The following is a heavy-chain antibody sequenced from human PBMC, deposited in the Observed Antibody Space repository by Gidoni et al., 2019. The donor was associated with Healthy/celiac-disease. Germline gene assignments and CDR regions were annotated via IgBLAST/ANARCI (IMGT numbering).Heavy chain of an antibody. CDR3: ARVGPIAAAVLGAFDI. J-gene: IGHJ3*02. D-gene: IGHD6-13*01. CDR2: ISSSSSYI. CDR1: GFTFSSYS. Sequence: EVQLVESGGGLVKPGGSLRLSCAASGFTFSSYSMNWVRQAPGKGLEWVSSISSSSSYIYYADSVKGRFTISRDNAKNSLYLQMNSLRAEDTAVYYCARVGPIAAAVLGAFDIWGQGTMVTVSS. V-gene: IGHV3-21*01.